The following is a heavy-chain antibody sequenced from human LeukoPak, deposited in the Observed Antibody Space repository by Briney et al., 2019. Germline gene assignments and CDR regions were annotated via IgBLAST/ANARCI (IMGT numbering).Heavy chain of an antibody. D-gene: IGHD3-22*01. V-gene: IGHV3-30*02. Sequence: GGSLRLSCAASGFTFDDYGMSWVRQAPGKGLEWVAFIRYDGSNKNYADSVKGRFTISRDNSKNKVYLQMNSLRAEDTAVYYCAKPGYYDSSGYHEYLQHWGQGTLVTLSS. CDR2: IRYDGSNK. J-gene: IGHJ1*01. CDR3: AKPGYYDSSGYHEYLQH. CDR1: GFTFDDYG.